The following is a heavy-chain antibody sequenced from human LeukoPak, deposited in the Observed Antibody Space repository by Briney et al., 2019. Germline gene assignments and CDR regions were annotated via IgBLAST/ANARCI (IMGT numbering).Heavy chain of an antibody. Sequence: GGSLRLSCAASGFTVSSNYMSWVRQAPGKGLEWVSVIYSGGSTYYADSVKGRFTISRDNSKNTLYLQMNSLRAEDTAVYYCARVQDGSATWYEYFQHWGQGTLVTVSS. J-gene: IGHJ1*01. D-gene: IGHD2-15*01. CDR1: GFTVSSNY. CDR3: ARVQDGSATWYEYFQH. CDR2: IYSGGST. V-gene: IGHV3-66*01.